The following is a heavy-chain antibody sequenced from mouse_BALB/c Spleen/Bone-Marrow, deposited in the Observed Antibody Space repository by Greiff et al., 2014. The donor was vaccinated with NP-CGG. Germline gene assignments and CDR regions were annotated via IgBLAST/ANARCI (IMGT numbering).Heavy chain of an antibody. V-gene: IGHV1S56*01. CDR3: ASYDGSYFDV. J-gene: IGHJ1*01. D-gene: IGHD2-3*01. CDR1: GYTFTSYY. CDR2: IYPGNVNT. Sequence: QVQLQQSGPELVKPGASVRISCKASGYTFTSYYIHWVKQRPGQGLEWIGWIYPGNVNTEYNEKFKGKATLTADKSSSTAYMQLSSLTSEDSAVYFCASYDGSYFDVWGAGTTVTVSS.